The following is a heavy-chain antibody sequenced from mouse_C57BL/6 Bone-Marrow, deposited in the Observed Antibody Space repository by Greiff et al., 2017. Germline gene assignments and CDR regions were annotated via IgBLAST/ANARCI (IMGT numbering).Heavy chain of an antibody. D-gene: IGHD1-1*01. Sequence: DVKLVESGGGLVKPGGSLKLSCAASGFTFSSYAMSWVRQTPEKRLEWVATISDGGSYTYYPDNVKGRFTISRDNAKNNLYLQMSHLKSEDTAMYYCARDRSYYYGRSWFAYWGQGTLVTVSA. CDR3: ARDRSYYYGRSWFAY. V-gene: IGHV5-4*01. CDR2: ISDGGSYT. J-gene: IGHJ3*01. CDR1: GFTFSSYA.